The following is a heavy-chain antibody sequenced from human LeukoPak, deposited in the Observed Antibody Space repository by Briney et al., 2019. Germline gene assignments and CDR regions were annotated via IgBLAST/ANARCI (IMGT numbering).Heavy chain of an antibody. CDR3: ARDYRGYGSGAPFDS. CDR1: GYSISRGYF. CDR2: IYDSGST. D-gene: IGHD3-10*01. J-gene: IGHJ4*02. V-gene: IGHV4-38-2*02. Sequence: SETLSLTCTVSGYSISRGYFWGWIRQPPGKGLEWIGSIYDSGSTYYNPSLKSRVTISVDTSKNQFSLKLSSVTTADTAVYYCARDYRGYGSGAPFDSWGQGLLVAVSS.